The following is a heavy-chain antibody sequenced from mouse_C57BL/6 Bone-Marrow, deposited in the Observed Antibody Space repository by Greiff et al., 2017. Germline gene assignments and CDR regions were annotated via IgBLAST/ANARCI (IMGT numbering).Heavy chain of an antibody. CDR2: IYPGDGDT. CDR1: GYAFSSSW. J-gene: IGHJ2*01. V-gene: IGHV1-82*01. Sequence: VQLQESGPELVKPGASVKISCKASGYAFSSSWMNWVKQRPGKGLEWIGRIYPGDGDTNYNGKFKGKATLTADKSSSTAYMKLSSLTSEDSAVYFCAHPFFDYWGQGTTLTVSS. CDR3: AHPFFDY.